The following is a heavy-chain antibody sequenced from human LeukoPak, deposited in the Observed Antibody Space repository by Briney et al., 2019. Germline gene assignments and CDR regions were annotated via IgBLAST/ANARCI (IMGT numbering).Heavy chain of an antibody. J-gene: IGHJ4*02. V-gene: IGHV3-21*01. D-gene: IGHD6-6*01. Sequence: GGSLRLSCAASGFTFSSYSMNWVRQAPGKGLEWVSSISRSSSYIYYGDSVKGRFTISRDNAKNSLYLQMNGLRAEDTAVYYCARLKAARRFDYWGQGTPVTVSS. CDR1: GFTFSSYS. CDR2: ISRSSSYI. CDR3: ARLKAARRFDY.